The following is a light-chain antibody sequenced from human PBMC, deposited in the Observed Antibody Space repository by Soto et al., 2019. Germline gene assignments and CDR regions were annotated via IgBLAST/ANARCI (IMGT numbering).Light chain of an antibody. CDR1: SSNIGAGYD. Sequence: QSVLTQPPSVSGAPGQRVTISCTESSSNIGAGYDVHWYQQPPGTAPKLLIYGNSNRPSGVPDRFSGSKSGTSASLAITGLQAEDEADYYCQSYDSSLSAWVFGGGTKLTVL. CDR3: QSYDSSLSAWV. V-gene: IGLV1-40*01. CDR2: GNS. J-gene: IGLJ3*02.